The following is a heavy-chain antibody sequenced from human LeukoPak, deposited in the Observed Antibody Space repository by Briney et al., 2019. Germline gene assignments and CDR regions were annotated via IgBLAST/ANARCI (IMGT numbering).Heavy chain of an antibody. D-gene: IGHD2-2*02. Sequence: SVKVSCKASGGTFSSYAISWVRQAPGQGLEWMGGIIPIFGTANYAQKFQGRVTITADESTSTAYMELSSLRSEDTAVYYCARDSYCSSTSCYRYMDVWGKGTTVTVSS. J-gene: IGHJ6*03. CDR1: GGTFSSYA. CDR3: ARDSYCSSTSCYRYMDV. CDR2: IIPIFGTA. V-gene: IGHV1-69*01.